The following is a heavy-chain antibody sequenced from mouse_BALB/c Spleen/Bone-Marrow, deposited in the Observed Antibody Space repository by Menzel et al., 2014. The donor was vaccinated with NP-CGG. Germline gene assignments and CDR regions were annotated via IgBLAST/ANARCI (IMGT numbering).Heavy chain of an antibody. CDR2: IYPGNGDT. CDR3: ARSGSSGYYAMDY. CDR1: GYTFTSYN. Sequence: SGAELVKPGASVKMSCKASGYTFTSYNMHWVKQTPGRGLEWIGAIYPGNGDTSYNQKFKGKATLTADKSSSTAYMQLSSLTSEDSAVYYCARSGSSGYYAMDYWGQGTSVTVSS. J-gene: IGHJ4*01. D-gene: IGHD3-1*01. V-gene: IGHV1-12*01.